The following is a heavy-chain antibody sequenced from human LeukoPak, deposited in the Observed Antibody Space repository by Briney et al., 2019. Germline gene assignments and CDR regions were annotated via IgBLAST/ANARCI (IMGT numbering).Heavy chain of an antibody. CDR3: AREYYQDSRVYYYLDY. CDR2: IFYNGNT. Sequence: SQTLSLTCTVSGGSIGSGDSYWSWIRQPPGKGLEYIGYIFYNGNTYYNPSLKSRVTISVDTSKNQLSLKLNSVTAADTAVYYCAREYYQDSRVYYYLDYWGQGTLVTVSS. V-gene: IGHV4-30-4*01. D-gene: IGHD3-22*01. J-gene: IGHJ4*02. CDR1: GGSIGSGDSY.